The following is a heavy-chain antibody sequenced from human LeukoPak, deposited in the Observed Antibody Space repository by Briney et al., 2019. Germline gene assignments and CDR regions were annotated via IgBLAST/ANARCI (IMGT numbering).Heavy chain of an antibody. Sequence: SETLSLTCTVSGGSISSYYWSWVRQPAGKGLEWIGRIYTSGSTNYNPSLKSRVTMSVDTSKNQFSLKLSSVTAADTAVYYCARGLRFLDSHNWFDPWGQGTLVTVSS. D-gene: IGHD3-3*01. V-gene: IGHV4-4*07. CDR2: IYTSGST. CDR1: GGSISSYY. J-gene: IGHJ5*02. CDR3: ARGLRFLDSHNWFDP.